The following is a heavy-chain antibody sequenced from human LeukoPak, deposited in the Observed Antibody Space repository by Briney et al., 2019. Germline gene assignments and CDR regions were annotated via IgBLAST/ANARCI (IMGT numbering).Heavy chain of an antibody. J-gene: IGHJ3*02. CDR3: TTYTNGAFHI. CDR1: EFTFTNAW. D-gene: IGHD2-8*01. CDR2: IYSKTDGGRT. Sequence: GGSLRLSCAASEFTFTNAWMSWVRQAPGKGLEWVGRIYSKTDGGRTDYAAPVKGRFTISRDGSENTLYLQMNSLKIEDSAVYYCTTYTNGAFHIWGQGTKVTVSS. V-gene: IGHV3-15*01.